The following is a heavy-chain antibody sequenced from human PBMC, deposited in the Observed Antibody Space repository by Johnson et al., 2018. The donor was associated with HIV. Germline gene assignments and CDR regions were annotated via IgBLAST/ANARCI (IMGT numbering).Heavy chain of an antibody. V-gene: IGHV3-30*03. Sequence: QVQLVESGGGVVQPGRSLRLSCADSGLTFSSYGMNWVRQAPGKGLEWLAAISFDGSKQNYADSVKGQFTISRDNSKNTLFPQMNSLRAEDTAVYYCTTGSLVDTAMDDAFDIWGQGTMVTVSS. CDR2: ISFDGSKQ. CDR3: TTGSLVDTAMDDAFDI. CDR1: GLTFSSYG. D-gene: IGHD5-18*01. J-gene: IGHJ3*02.